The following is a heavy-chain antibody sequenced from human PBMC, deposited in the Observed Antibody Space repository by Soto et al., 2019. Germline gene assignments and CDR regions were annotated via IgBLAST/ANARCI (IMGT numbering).Heavy chain of an antibody. J-gene: IGHJ4*02. CDR3: ARDNHDSSGYYYQYYFDY. CDR1: GFTSSSYS. V-gene: IGHV3-48*02. CDR2: ISSSSSTI. Sequence: GGSLRLSCAASGFTSSSYSMNWVRQAPGKGLEWVSYISSSSSTIYYADSVKGRFAISRDNAKNSLYLQMNSLRDEDTAVYYCARDNHDSSGYYYQYYFDYWGQGTLVTVSS. D-gene: IGHD3-22*01.